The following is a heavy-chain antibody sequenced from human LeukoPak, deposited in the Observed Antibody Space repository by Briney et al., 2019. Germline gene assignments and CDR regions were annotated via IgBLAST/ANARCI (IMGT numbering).Heavy chain of an antibody. D-gene: IGHD6-13*01. CDR2: INPNSGGT. V-gene: IGHV1-2*02. Sequence: ASVKVSCKASGYTFTGYYMHWVRQAPGQGLEWMGWINPNSGGTNYAQKFQGRVTMTRDTSISTAYMELSRPRSDDTAVYYCARGAIAAAGTSGYYYYMDVWGKGTTVTVSS. CDR1: GYTFTGYY. J-gene: IGHJ6*03. CDR3: ARGAIAAAGTSGYYYYMDV.